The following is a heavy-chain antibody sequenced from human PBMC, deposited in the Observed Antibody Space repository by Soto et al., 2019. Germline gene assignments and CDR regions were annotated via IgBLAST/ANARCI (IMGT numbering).Heavy chain of an antibody. V-gene: IGHV4-59*01. CDR2: IYYSGST. Sequence: SETLSLTCTVSGGSISSYYWSWIRQPPGKGLEWIGYIYYSGSTNYNPSLKSRVTISVDTSKNQFSLKLSSATAADTAVYYCAKIGPYYYYGMDVWGQGTTVTVSS. CDR3: AKIGPYYYYGMDV. CDR1: GGSISSYY. J-gene: IGHJ6*02.